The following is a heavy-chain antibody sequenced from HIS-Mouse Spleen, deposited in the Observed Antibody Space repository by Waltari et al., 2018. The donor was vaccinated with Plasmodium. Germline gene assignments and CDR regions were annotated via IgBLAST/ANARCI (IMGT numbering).Heavy chain of an antibody. Sequence: QVQLQESGPGLVKPSETLSLTCTVSGGSIRRYYWSCIRQPAGKGLEWMGRIYTSGSTNYNPSLKSRVTMSVDTSKNQFSLKLSSVTAADTAVYYCARGPAAAGNWRHYGMDVWGQGTTVTVSS. D-gene: IGHD6-13*01. CDR3: ARGPAAAGNWRHYGMDV. CDR1: GGSIRRYY. V-gene: IGHV4-4*07. J-gene: IGHJ6*02. CDR2: IYTSGST.